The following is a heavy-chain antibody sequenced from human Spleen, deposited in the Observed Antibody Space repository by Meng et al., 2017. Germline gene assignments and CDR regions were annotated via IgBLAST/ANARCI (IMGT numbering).Heavy chain of an antibody. CDR1: GFTFSNAW. D-gene: IGHD1-26*01. Sequence: GESLKISCAASGFTFSNAWMTWVRQAPGKGLEWVSYISSSGNSIYYADSVKGRFTTSRDNAKNSLYLQMNSLRAEDTAVYYCARDWDVDYWGQGTLVTVSS. J-gene: IGHJ4*02. CDR2: ISSSGNSI. V-gene: IGHV3-48*04. CDR3: ARDWDVDY.